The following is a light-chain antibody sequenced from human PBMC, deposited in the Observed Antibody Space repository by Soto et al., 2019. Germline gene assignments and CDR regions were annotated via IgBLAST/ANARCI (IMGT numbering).Light chain of an antibody. V-gene: IGKV1-5*03. CDR2: KAS. CDR1: QTISSW. CDR3: QQYNGYSEA. J-gene: IGKJ1*01. Sequence: DILMTQSPSSVSASVGDRVTLTCRASQTISSWLAWYQQKPGKAPRLLIYKASTLKSGVPSRFSGSGSGTEFTLTISSLQPDDFATYYCQQYNGYSEAFGQGTKVEI.